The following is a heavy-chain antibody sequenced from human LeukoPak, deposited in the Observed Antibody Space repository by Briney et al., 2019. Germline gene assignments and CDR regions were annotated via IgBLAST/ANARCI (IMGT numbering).Heavy chain of an antibody. J-gene: IGHJ3*02. CDR3: AKDNVAIFGVVITRDAFDI. CDR2: ISWNSGNI. CDR1: GFTFNDYA. V-gene: IGHV3-9*01. D-gene: IGHD3-3*01. Sequence: PGGSLRLSCAASGFTFNDYALHWVRQAPGKGLEWVAGISWNSGNIDYADSVKGRFTISRDNAKNSLYLQMNSLRADDTALYYCAKDNVAIFGVVITRDAFDIWGQGTMVTVSS.